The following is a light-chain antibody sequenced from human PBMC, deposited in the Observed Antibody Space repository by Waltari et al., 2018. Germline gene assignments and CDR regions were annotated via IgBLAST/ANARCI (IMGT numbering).Light chain of an antibody. Sequence: EIVLTQSPGTLSLSPGERGTLSCRASQSVSNKYLAWYQQKPGQAPRLLIYGASHRATGIPERFSGSGSGTDFTLTISRLEPEDFAVYSCHQYGSSPGTFGQGTKVEIK. CDR3: HQYGSSPGT. CDR2: GAS. CDR1: QSVSNKY. J-gene: IGKJ1*01. V-gene: IGKV3-20*01.